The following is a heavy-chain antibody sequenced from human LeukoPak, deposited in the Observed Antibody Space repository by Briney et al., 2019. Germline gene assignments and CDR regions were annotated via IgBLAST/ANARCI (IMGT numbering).Heavy chain of an antibody. Sequence: ASVKVSCKASGYTFTGYYMHGVRQAPGRGGEWMGRINPIGGGPNSAQKYQGTVTMTTDTSISTDYMELSRLRSDDTAVYYCARTREGYYYGSGSYSVNWFDPWGQGTLVTVSS. CDR1: GYTFTGYY. CDR2: INPIGGGP. CDR3: ARTREGYYYGSGSYSVNWFDP. V-gene: IGHV1-2*06. D-gene: IGHD3-10*01. J-gene: IGHJ5*02.